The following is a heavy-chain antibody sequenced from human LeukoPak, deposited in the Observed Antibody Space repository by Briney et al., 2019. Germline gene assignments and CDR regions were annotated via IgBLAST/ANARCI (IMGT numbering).Heavy chain of an antibody. CDR3: ARMSGSWYYFDH. J-gene: IGHJ4*02. Sequence: GGSLRLSCAASGFTFDDYAMHWVCQAPGKGLEWVSYIASGGGSISYADSVKGRFTVSRDNAKKSLYLQMDSLRAEDTAVYYCARMSGSWYYFDHWGQGTLVAVSS. V-gene: IGHV3-11*01. CDR2: IASGGGSI. D-gene: IGHD6-13*01. CDR1: GFTFDDYA.